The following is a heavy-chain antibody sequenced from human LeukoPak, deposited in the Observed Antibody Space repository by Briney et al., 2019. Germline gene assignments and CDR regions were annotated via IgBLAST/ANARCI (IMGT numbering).Heavy chain of an antibody. CDR2: IYYSGST. J-gene: IGHJ4*02. CDR1: RGSISSYY. CDR3: ARGGSSSSLNHFDY. V-gene: IGHV4-59*01. Sequence: PSETLSLTCTVSRGSISSYYWSWIREHPGKGLGWIGYIYYSGSTNYNPSLESRVTISVDPSKSQFSLKLASVSAADTAVYYCARGGSSSSLNHFDYWGQGTLVTVSS. D-gene: IGHD6-13*01.